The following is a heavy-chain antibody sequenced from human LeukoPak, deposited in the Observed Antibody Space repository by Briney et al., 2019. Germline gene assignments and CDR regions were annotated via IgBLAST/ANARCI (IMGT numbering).Heavy chain of an antibody. CDR3: ARDRPGYSSEFDP. J-gene: IGHJ5*02. V-gene: IGHV1-2*02. CDR1: GYTFTGYY. Sequence: ASVKVSCKASGYTFTGYYMHWVRQAPGQGLEGMGWINPDSGGTNCAQKFQGRVTLTRDTSISTAYMELSSLRSDDTAVYYCARDRPGYSSEFDPWGQGTLVTVSS. D-gene: IGHD6-19*01. CDR2: INPDSGGT.